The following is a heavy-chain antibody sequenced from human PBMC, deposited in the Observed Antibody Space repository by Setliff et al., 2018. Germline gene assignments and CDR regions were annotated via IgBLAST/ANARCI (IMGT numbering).Heavy chain of an antibody. CDR2: IMDGRDT. CDR3: ARHKTGAVGTGEHFQH. V-gene: IGHV4-34*12. J-gene: IGHJ1*01. D-gene: IGHD6-19*01. CDR1: GESSSGYY. Sequence: SETLSLTCAIYGESSSGYYWSGIRQSPGKTLEWIGEIMDGRDTVYNPSLNSRVTISFDTSRNQFSLELSSVTAADTAVYYCARHKTGAVGTGEHFQHWGQGTLVTVSS.